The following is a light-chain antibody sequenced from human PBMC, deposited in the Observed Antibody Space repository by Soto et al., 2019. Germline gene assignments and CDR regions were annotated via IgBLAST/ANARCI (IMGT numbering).Light chain of an antibody. V-gene: IGLV3-1*01. CDR2: QDN. J-gene: IGLJ1*01. CDR3: QAWDSSTSV. CDR1: KLGDKY. Sequence: SYELTQPPSVSVSPGQTASITCSGDKLGDKYACWYQQNPGQSPVLVIYQDNKRPSGIPERFSGSNSGNTATLTISGTQAMDEADYYCQAWDSSTSVFGTGTQLTVL.